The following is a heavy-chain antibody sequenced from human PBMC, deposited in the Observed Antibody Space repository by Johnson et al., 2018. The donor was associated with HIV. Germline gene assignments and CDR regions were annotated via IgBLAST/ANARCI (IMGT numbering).Heavy chain of an antibody. D-gene: IGHD1-7*01. CDR2: ISNSGSTI. Sequence: QVQLVESGGGLVQPGGSLRLTCAASGFTFSDYYMSWIRQAPGKGLEWVSYISNSGSTIYYTDSVKGRFTVSRDNAKNSMSLQMNSLRAEDTAVYYCARTKLELREGAFDIWGQETLVTVSS. CDR1: GFTFSDYY. J-gene: IGHJ3*02. V-gene: IGHV3-11*04. CDR3: ARTKLELREGAFDI.